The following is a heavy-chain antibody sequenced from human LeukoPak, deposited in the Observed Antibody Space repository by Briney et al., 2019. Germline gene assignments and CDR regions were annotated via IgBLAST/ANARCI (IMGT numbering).Heavy chain of an antibody. J-gene: IGHJ4*02. CDR3: ARDSAVAGLFDY. CDR2: IYSGGST. CDR1: GFTFDDYT. Sequence: GGSLRLSCAASGFTFDDYTMHWVRQAPGKGLEWVSVIYSGGSTYYADSVKGRFTISRDNSKNTLYLQMNSLRAEDTAVYYCARDSAVAGLFDYWGQGTLVTVSS. V-gene: IGHV3-66*02. D-gene: IGHD6-19*01.